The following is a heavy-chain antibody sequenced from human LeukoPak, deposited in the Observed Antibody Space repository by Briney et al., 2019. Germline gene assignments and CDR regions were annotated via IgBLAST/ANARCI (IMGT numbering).Heavy chain of an antibody. D-gene: IGHD6-13*01. J-gene: IGHJ2*01. Sequence: KPSETLSLTCTVSGGSISSYYWSWIRQPPGKGLEWIGYIYYSGGTNYNPSLKSRVTISVDTSKNQFSLKLSSVTAADTAVYYCAGGRSSRHFDLWGRGTLVTVSS. CDR1: GGSISSYY. V-gene: IGHV4-59*08. CDR3: AGGRSSRHFDL. CDR2: IYYSGGT.